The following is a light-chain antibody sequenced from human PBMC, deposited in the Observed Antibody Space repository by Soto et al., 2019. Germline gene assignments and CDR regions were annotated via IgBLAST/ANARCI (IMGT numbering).Light chain of an antibody. J-gene: IGKJ2*01. CDR2: GAS. CDR1: RSVSSRY. V-gene: IGKV3-20*01. Sequence: ESMLTQSPGTLSLSPGDRATLSCRASRSVSSRYITWYQQKPGQAPRLLIYGASIRATGIADRFSGSGSGTDFTFTISRLEAEDFAVYSCQQFGDSPPAFTFGQGTKLEIK. CDR3: QQFGDSPPAFT.